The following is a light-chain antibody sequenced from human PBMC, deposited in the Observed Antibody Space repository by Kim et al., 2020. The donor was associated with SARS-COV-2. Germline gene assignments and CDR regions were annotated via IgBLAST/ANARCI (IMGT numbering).Light chain of an antibody. Sequence: VSVAPGKTARITCGGNNIGSKSVHWYQQKPGQAPVLVIYYDSDRPSGIPERFSGSNSGNTATLTISRVAAGDAADDYCQAWASSSDHRVFGGGTQPTV. CDR3: QAWASSSDHRV. J-gene: IGLJ3*02. CDR2: YDS. V-gene: IGLV3-21*04. CDR1: NIGSKS.